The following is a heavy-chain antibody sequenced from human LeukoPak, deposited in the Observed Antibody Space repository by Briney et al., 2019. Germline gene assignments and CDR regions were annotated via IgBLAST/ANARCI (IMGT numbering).Heavy chain of an antibody. D-gene: IGHD2-2*02. J-gene: IGHJ4*02. CDR2: ISAYNGNT. Sequence: ASVKVSCKASGYTFTSYGISWVRQAPGQGLEWMGWISAYNGNTNYAQKLQGRVTMTTDTSTSTAYMELRSLRSDDTAVYYCARDGYCGSTSCYTGYDYWGQGTLVTVSS. CDR3: ARDGYCGSTSCYTGYDY. V-gene: IGHV1-18*01. CDR1: GYTFTSYG.